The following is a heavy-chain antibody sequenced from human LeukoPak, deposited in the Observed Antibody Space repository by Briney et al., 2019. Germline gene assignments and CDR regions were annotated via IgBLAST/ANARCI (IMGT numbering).Heavy chain of an antibody. V-gene: IGHV3-11*04. Sequence: PGGSLRLSCAASGFTFSDNYMTWVRQAPGKGLEWLSYISGNGGVIQYADSVKGRFTISRDNSKNTLYLQMNSLRAEDTAVYYCARDRYSYGYYYYYYMDVWGKGTTVTVSS. CDR1: GFTFSDNY. J-gene: IGHJ6*03. CDR3: ARDRYSYGYYYYYYMDV. D-gene: IGHD5-18*01. CDR2: ISGNGGVI.